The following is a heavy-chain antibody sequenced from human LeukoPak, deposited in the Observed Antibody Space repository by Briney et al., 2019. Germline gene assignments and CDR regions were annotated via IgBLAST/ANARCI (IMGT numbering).Heavy chain of an antibody. CDR2: IYYSGST. CDR3: ARDSSSYYDYVWGSYPYMDV. CDR1: GDSISSYY. D-gene: IGHD3-16*02. J-gene: IGHJ6*03. V-gene: IGHV4-59*12. Sequence: ASETLSLTCTVSGDSISSYYWSWIRQSPGKGLEWVGHIYYSGSTNYNPSLNSRVNISVDTSKNQFSLKLYSVTGADTAVYYCARDSSSYYDYVWGSYPYMDVWGKGTTVTVSS.